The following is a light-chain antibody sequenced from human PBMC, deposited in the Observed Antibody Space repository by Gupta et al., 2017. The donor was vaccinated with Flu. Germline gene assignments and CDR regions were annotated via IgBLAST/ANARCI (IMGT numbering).Light chain of an antibody. J-gene: IGKJ1*01. Sequence: GDRVAITCRSSQSISSYLNWYQQRPGQAPRLLIYAASSLQSGVPSRFSGSGSGTDFTLTISSLQPADFATYYCQQSYSTPRTFGQGTKVEVK. CDR1: QSISSY. V-gene: IGKV1-39*01. CDR3: QQSYSTPRT. CDR2: AAS.